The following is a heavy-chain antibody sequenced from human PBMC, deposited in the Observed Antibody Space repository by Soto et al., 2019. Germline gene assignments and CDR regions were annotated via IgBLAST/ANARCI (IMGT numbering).Heavy chain of an antibody. J-gene: IGHJ5*02. CDR2: IWYDGSNK. CDR3: AREDIVVVPAAMPANWFDP. CDR1: GFTFSSYG. Sequence: QVQLVESGGGVVQPGRSLRLSCAASGFTFSSYGMHWVRQAPGKGLEWVAVIWYDGSNKYYADSVKGRFTISRDNSKNTLYLQMNSLRAEDTAVYYCAREDIVVVPAAMPANWFDPWGQGTLVTVSS. V-gene: IGHV3-33*01. D-gene: IGHD2-2*01.